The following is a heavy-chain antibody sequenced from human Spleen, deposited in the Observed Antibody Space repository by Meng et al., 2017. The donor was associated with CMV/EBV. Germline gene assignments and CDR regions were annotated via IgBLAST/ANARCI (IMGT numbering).Heavy chain of an antibody. CDR2: TYYRSKWYN. Sequence: VQVPQSGQGLVKPSQHLHFPCASSGDRFSSHGADWNWIRQATWRGLEWLGRTYYRSKWYNDYAVSVKSRITINPDTSKNQFSLQLNSVTPEDTAVYYCAGDRNYEHFDYWGQGTLVTVSS. CDR1: GDRFSSHGAD. D-gene: IGHD1-7*01. J-gene: IGHJ4*02. V-gene: IGHV6-1*01. CDR3: AGDRNYEHFDY.